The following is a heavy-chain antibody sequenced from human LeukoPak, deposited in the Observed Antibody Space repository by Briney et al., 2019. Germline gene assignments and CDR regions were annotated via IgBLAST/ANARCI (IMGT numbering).Heavy chain of an antibody. V-gene: IGHV4-39*07. Sequence: PSETLSLTCTVSGGSISSSSYYWSWIRQPPGKGLEWIGEINHSGSTNYNPSLKSRVTISVDTSKNQFSLKLSSVTAADTAVYYCARGRSLFYYDSSGYYYFWGQGTLVTVSS. CDR1: GGSISSSSYY. CDR3: ARGRSLFYYDSSGYYYF. D-gene: IGHD3-22*01. CDR2: INHSGST. J-gene: IGHJ4*02.